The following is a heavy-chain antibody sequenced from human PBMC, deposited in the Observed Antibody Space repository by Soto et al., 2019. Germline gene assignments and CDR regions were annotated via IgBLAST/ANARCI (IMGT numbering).Heavy chain of an antibody. CDR2: IKQDGSEK. CDR1: GFSFSSYW. D-gene: IGHD1-1*01. V-gene: IGHV3-7*03. CDR3: AGVAYGKDWIFDF. Sequence: EVQLVESGGGLVQPGGSLRLSCAASGFSFSSYWMSWVRQASGKGLEWVANIKQDGSEKYYVDSVKGRFTLSRDNAKNSLQLQMSSLRHEDTAIYFCAGVAYGKDWIFDFRGQGSLVTVSS. J-gene: IGHJ4*01.